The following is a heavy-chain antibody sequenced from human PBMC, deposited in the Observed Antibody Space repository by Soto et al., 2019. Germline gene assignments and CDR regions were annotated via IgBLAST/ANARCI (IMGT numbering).Heavy chain of an antibody. CDR3: ASQSSEWLLFAS. D-gene: IGHD5-12*01. V-gene: IGHV3-48*01. J-gene: IGHJ4*02. CDR2: ISSSSSTI. CDR1: GFTFSSYS. Sequence: GGALRVSCAASGFTFSSYSMNWVRQAPGKGLEWVSYISSSSSTIYYADSVKGRFTISRDNAKNSLYLQMNSPRAEDTAVYYCASQSSEWLLFASWGQGTLVTVSS.